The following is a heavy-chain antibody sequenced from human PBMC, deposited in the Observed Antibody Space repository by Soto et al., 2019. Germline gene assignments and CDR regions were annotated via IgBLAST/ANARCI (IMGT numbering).Heavy chain of an antibody. CDR3: AKESVYGDFDY. J-gene: IGHJ4*02. CDR1: GFTFNNNA. CDR2: ISGGGYT. Sequence: EVQLLESRGGLVQPGGSVRLSCAASGFTFNNNAMSWVRQAPGKGLEWVSAISGGGYTYYTDSVRGRFTISRDNSKDTLSLQKTSLTADDTAVYYCAKESVYGDFDYWGQGALVTVSS. D-gene: IGHD4-17*01. V-gene: IGHV3-23*01.